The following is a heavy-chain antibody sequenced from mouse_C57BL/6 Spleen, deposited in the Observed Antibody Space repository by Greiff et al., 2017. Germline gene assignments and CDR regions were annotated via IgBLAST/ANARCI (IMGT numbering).Heavy chain of an antibody. V-gene: IGHV3-6*01. Sequence: EVKVEESGPGLVKPSQSLSLTCSVTGYSITSGYYWNWLRQFPGNKLEWMGYISYDGSNNYNPSLKNRISITRDTSKNQFFLKLNSVTTEDTATYYCAREGDWYFDGWGTGTTVTVSS. J-gene: IGHJ1*03. CDR2: ISYDGSN. CDR1: GYSITSGYY. CDR3: AREGDWYFDG.